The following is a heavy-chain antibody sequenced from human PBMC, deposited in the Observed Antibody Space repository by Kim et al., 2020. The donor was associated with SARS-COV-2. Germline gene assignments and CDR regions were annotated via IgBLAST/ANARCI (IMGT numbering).Heavy chain of an antibody. Sequence: GGSLRLSCAASGFTFGDYAMHWVRQAPGKGLEWVSGISWNSGSIGYADSVKGRFTISRDNAKNSLYLQMNSLRAEDTALYYCAKATPYCTNGVCSTNDYYYYYGMDVWGQGTTVTVSS. V-gene: IGHV3-9*01. CDR2: ISWNSGSI. J-gene: IGHJ6*02. CDR1: GFTFGDYA. CDR3: AKATPYCTNGVCSTNDYYYYYGMDV. D-gene: IGHD2-8*01.